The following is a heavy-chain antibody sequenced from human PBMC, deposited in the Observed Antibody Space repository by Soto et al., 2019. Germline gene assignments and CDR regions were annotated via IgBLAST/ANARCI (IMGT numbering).Heavy chain of an antibody. J-gene: IGHJ4*02. CDR1: WYIFTTNA. D-gene: IGHD6-19*01. Sequence: GASVEVSCQTSWYIFTTNAIRWVRQGPGQGLEWMGWISAHNGNTNYAQKFQGGVTMTTDTSTNTAYMELRSLGSDDMAVYYCARDPTDGSGWYSDSWGQGTLVTVSS. CDR2: ISAHNGNT. V-gene: IGHV1-18*03. CDR3: ARDPTDGSGWYSDS.